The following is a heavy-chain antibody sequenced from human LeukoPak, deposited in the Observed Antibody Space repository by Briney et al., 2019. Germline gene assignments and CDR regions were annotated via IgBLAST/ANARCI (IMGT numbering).Heavy chain of an antibody. CDR1: GGSISSYY. Sequence: SEALSLTCTVSGGSISSYYWGWIRQPPGKGLEWIGTIYHGESTYYNPSLKSRVTISADTSTNQFSLKLTSVTAADTAVYYCARQGDSNGYSTLDYWGPGTLVTVSS. CDR2: IYHGEST. D-gene: IGHD3-22*01. V-gene: IGHV4-39*01. CDR3: ARQGDSNGYSTLDY. J-gene: IGHJ4*02.